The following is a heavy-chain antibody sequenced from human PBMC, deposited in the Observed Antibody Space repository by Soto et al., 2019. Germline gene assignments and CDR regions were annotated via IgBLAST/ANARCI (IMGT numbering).Heavy chain of an antibody. CDR2: FDPEDGET. V-gene: IGHV1-24*01. CDR3: ATYCSSTSCFTYYYRIDV. CDR1: GYTXTELS. Sequence: SXKVSFTVSGYTXTELSMHWVRQAPGKGLEWMGGFDPEDGETIYAQKFQGRVTITEDTSTDTAYMELSSLRSEDTAVYYCATYCSSTSCFTYYYRIDV. D-gene: IGHD2-2*02. J-gene: IGHJ6*01.